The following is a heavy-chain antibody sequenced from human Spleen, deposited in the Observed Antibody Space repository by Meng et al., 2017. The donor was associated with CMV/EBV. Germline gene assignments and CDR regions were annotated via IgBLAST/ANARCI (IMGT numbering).Heavy chain of an antibody. J-gene: IGHJ6*02. Sequence: GSLRLSCAVYGGSFSGYYWSWIRQPPGKGLEWIGEINDSGSTNYNPSLKSRVTLSVDTSKNHFSLKLSSVTAADTAVYYCARVAGSGYSYGYTYYYYGMDVWGQGTTVTVSS. CDR3: ARVAGSGYSYGYTYYYYGMDV. D-gene: IGHD5-18*01. V-gene: IGHV4-34*01. CDR1: GGSFSGYY. CDR2: INDSGST.